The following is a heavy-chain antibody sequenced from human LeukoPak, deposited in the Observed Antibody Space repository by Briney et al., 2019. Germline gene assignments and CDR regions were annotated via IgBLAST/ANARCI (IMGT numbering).Heavy chain of an antibody. CDR1: GFTLSTYA. J-gene: IGHJ4*02. CDR2: ISGSGGST. Sequence: GGSLRLSCAASGFTLSTYAMSWVRQAPGKGLQWLSAISGSGGSTFYADSVTGRFTISRDNSKNTLYLQMNSLRAEDTAVYYCAKDLQDIVVVVAATLFDYWGQGTLVTVSS. CDR3: AKDLQDIVVVVAATLFDY. V-gene: IGHV3-23*01. D-gene: IGHD2-15*01.